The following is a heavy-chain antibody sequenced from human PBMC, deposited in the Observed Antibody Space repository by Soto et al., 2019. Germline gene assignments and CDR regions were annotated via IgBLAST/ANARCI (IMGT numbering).Heavy chain of an antibody. Sequence: GGSLKLSCATCGFPFIDAWMRGVRQAQGKGLQWIGRIRSNADGGTTDLTAPVRDRFSISRDDSKNTLYLQMNSLKIDDTAVYFCSTALRRDSAWGGYWGLGTLVTVSS. CDR1: GFPFIDAW. CDR2: IRSNADGGTT. V-gene: IGHV3-15*01. J-gene: IGHJ4*02. D-gene: IGHD7-27*01. CDR3: STALRRDSAWGGY.